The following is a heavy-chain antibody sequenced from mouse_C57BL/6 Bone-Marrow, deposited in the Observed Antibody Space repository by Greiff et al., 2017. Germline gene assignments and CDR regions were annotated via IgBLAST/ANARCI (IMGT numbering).Heavy chain of an antibody. J-gene: IGHJ1*03. Sequence: EVKLMESGPGLVKPSQTVFLTCTVTCISITTGNYRWSWIRQFPGNKLAWIGYIYYSGSFTYNPSLTIRTTLTTDTPKNQYFLEMNYLTAEDTATYYCARERGIPWYFDVWGTGTTGTVSS. CDR2: IYYSGSF. CDR3: ARERGIPWYFDV. V-gene: IGHV3-5*01. CDR1: CISITTGNYR.